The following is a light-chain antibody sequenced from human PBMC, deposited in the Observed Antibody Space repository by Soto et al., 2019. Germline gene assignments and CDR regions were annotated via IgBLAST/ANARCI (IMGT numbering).Light chain of an antibody. CDR2: GNT. Sequence: QSVLTQPPSVSGAPGQRATISCTGSSSNIGAGYDVHWYQQLPGTAPKLLIYGNTNRPSGVPDRFSGSKSGTSASLAITGLQAEDGADYYCQSYDRSLSGSYVFGTGTKVTVL. J-gene: IGLJ1*01. CDR3: QSYDRSLSGSYV. CDR1: SSNIGAGYD. V-gene: IGLV1-40*01.